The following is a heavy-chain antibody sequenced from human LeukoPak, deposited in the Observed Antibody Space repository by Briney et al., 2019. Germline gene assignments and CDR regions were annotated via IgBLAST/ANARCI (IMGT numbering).Heavy chain of an antibody. Sequence: SETLSLTCTVSGGSISSYYWSWIRQPPGKGLEWIGYIYYSGSTNYNPSLKSRVTTSVDTSKNQFSLKLSSVTAADTAVYYCARTFNWFDPWGQGTLVTVSS. D-gene: IGHD3-16*01. J-gene: IGHJ5*02. CDR1: GGSISSYY. CDR2: IYYSGST. V-gene: IGHV4-59*01. CDR3: ARTFNWFDP.